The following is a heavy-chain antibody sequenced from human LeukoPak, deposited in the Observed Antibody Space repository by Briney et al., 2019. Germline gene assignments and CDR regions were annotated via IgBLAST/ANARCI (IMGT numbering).Heavy chain of an antibody. J-gene: IGHJ6*03. CDR2: ISSSSSTI. Sequence: GGSLRLSCAASGFTFSNYDMNWVRQAPGKGLEWVSYISSSSSTIYYADSVKGRFTISRDNAKNSLFLQMNSLRAEDTAVYYCARVLRYCSGGNCYSGGLGYMDVWGKGTTVTISS. CDR1: GFTFSNYD. V-gene: IGHV3-48*04. CDR3: ARVLRYCSGGNCYSGGLGYMDV. D-gene: IGHD2-15*01.